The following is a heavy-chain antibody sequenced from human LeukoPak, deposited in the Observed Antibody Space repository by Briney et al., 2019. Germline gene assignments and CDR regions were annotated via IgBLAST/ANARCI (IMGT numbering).Heavy chain of an antibody. D-gene: IGHD6-13*01. V-gene: IGHV4-61*02. CDR3: ANQIAAAGTRWFDP. CDR2: IYTSGST. J-gene: IGHJ5*02. CDR1: GGSISSGSYY. Sequence: PSQTLSLTCTVSGGSISSGSYYWSWIRQPAGKGLEWIGRIYTSGSTNYNPSLKGRVTISVDTSKNQFSLKLSSVTAADTAVYYCANQIAAAGTRWFDPWGQGTLVTVSS.